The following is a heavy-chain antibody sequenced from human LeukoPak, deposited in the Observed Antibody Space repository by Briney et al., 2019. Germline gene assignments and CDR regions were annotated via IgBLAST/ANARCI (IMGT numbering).Heavy chain of an antibody. Sequence: KAGGSLRLSCAASGFTFSSYSMNWVRQAPGKGLEWVSFISSSRSYIYYADLVKGRFTISRDNAKNSLYLQMNSLRAEDTAVYYCARFIAAPYYFDYWGRGTLVTVSS. V-gene: IGHV3-21*01. CDR2: ISSSRSYI. CDR3: ARFIAAPYYFDY. CDR1: GFTFSSYS. D-gene: IGHD6-13*01. J-gene: IGHJ4*02.